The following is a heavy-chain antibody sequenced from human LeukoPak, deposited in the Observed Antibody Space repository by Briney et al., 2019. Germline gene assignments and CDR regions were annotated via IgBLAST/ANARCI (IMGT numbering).Heavy chain of an antibody. J-gene: IGHJ4*02. Sequence: QSGGSLRLSCAAPGFTFSSYAMSWVRQAPGKGLEWVSAISGSGGSTYYADSVKGRFTISRDNAKNTLYLEMNSLRTEDTAVYYCARDFPSFDSWGQGTLVTVSS. CDR1: GFTFSSYA. V-gene: IGHV3-23*01. CDR2: ISGSGGST. CDR3: ARDFPSFDS.